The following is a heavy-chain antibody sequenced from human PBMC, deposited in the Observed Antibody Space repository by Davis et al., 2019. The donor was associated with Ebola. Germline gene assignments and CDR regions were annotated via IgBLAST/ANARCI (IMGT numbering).Heavy chain of an antibody. Sequence: GGSLRLSCAASGFTFSSYGMHWVRQAPGKGLAWVAVISYDGSNKYYADSVKGRFTISRDNSKNTLYLQMNSLRAEETAVYYCARDQDSSSWYSYYYGMDVWGQGTTVTVSS. CDR2: ISYDGSNK. CDR1: GFTFSSYG. D-gene: IGHD6-13*01. V-gene: IGHV3-30*03. CDR3: ARDQDSSSWYSYYYGMDV. J-gene: IGHJ6*02.